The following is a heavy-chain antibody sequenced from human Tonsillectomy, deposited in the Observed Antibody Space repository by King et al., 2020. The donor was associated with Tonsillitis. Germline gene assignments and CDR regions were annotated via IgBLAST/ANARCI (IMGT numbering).Heavy chain of an antibody. V-gene: IGHV4-30-4*01. CDR1: GGSISSGDYY. Sequence: QLQESGPGLVKPSQTLSLTCTVSGGSISSGDYYWGGIRQPPGQGLEWIGYIYYSGSNYYNPSLKSRVTISVDKSKNQFSLRLSSVTAADTAVFCCARGRDCYDSSGYADAFDIWGQGTMVTVSS. J-gene: IGHJ3*02. CDR2: IYYSGSN. D-gene: IGHD3-22*01. CDR3: ARGRDCYDSSGYADAFDI.